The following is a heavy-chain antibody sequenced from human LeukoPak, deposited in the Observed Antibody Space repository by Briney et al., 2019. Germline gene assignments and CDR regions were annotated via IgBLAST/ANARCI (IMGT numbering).Heavy chain of an antibody. V-gene: IGHV3-11*04. CDR1: GFTFSDYN. Sequence: PGGSLRLSCAASGFTFSDYNMHWVRQAPGKGLEWVSYISSSGSTIYYADSVKGRFTISRDNAKNSLYLQMNSLRAEDTAVYYCARDRLQLWFWGAFDIWGQGTMVTVSS. CDR2: ISSSGSTI. CDR3: ARDRLQLWFWGAFDI. D-gene: IGHD5-18*01. J-gene: IGHJ3*02.